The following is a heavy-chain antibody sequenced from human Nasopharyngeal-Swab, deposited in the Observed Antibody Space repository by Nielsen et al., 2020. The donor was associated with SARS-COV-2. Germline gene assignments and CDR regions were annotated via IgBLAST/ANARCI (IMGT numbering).Heavy chain of an antibody. V-gene: IGHV3-23*01. CDR2: IGGSGGGT. CDR3: ATHAGYNSG. CDR1: GITFSTYA. J-gene: IGHJ4*02. D-gene: IGHD6-19*01. Sequence: GESLKISCAASGITFSTYAMSWVRQAPGKGLEWVSVIGGSGGGTRYTDSVKGRFTISRDNSKNTLYLQMNSLRAEATAVYYCATHAGYNSGWGQGTLVTVSS.